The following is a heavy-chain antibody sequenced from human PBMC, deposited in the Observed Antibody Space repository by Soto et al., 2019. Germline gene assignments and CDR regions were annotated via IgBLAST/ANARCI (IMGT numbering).Heavy chain of an antibody. D-gene: IGHD3-16*01. Sequence: EVQLLESGGGLVQPGGSLRLSCAASGFTFSSYGMSWVRQAPGQGLEWVSVISGSGGRTYSADSGKGRFTISRDNSKNTLYLQMNSLRAEDTAVYYCAKRGRGAVAYDYWGQGTLVTVSS. CDR3: AKRGRGAVAYDY. V-gene: IGHV3-23*01. CDR2: ISGSGGRT. J-gene: IGHJ4*02. CDR1: GFTFSSYG.